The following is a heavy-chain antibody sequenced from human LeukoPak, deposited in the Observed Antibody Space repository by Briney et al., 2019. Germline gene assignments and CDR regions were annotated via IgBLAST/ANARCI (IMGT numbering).Heavy chain of an antibody. V-gene: IGHV1-46*01. CDR3: ARGRCNSGSCSSHYYYYMDV. Sequence: ASMKVSCKASGYTFSSYYMHWVRQAPGQGLEWMGIINPSGGSTSYAQKFQGRVTMTTDTSTSTAYMELRSLRSDDTAVYYCARGRCNSGSCSSHYYYYMDVWGKGTTVTVSS. J-gene: IGHJ6*03. CDR1: GYTFSSYY. D-gene: IGHD2-15*01. CDR2: INPSGGST.